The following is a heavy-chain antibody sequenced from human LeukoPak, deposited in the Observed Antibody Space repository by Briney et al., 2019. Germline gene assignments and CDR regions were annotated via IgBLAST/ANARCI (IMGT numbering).Heavy chain of an antibody. D-gene: IGHD6-19*01. CDR3: ATALYSSGWKFDY. J-gene: IGHJ4*02. Sequence: ASVKVSCKVSGYTLTELSMHWVRQAPGKGLEWMGGFDPEDGETIYAQKFQGRVTMTEDTSTDSAYMELSSLRSEDTAVYYCATALYSSGWKFDYWGQGTLVTVSS. CDR2: FDPEDGET. CDR1: GYTLTELS. V-gene: IGHV1-24*01.